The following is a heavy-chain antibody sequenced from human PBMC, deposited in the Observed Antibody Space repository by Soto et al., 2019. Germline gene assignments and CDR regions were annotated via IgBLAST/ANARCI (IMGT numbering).Heavy chain of an antibody. CDR3: ARGYCSGGICPIDY. Sequence: QVQLVQSGAEVKKPGASVRVSCKASGYIFTTNGISWVRQAPGQGLGWMGWINPDNGNTVYAQKFQGRGTMTIDTSTSTAYMELGSLRSDDTAVYYCARGYCSGGICPIDYWGQGTLVTVSS. D-gene: IGHD2-15*01. CDR1: GYIFTTNG. CDR2: INPDNGNT. V-gene: IGHV1-18*01. J-gene: IGHJ4*02.